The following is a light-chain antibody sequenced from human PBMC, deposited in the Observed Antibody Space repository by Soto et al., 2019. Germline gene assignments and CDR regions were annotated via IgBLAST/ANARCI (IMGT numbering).Light chain of an antibody. CDR1: RDVDSNF. CDR2: GSS. J-gene: IGKJ4*01. CDR3: HQYYSSIT. Sequence: EIVLTQSPGTLSLSPGERATLSCRVSRDVDSNFLAWYQQRPGQAPRLLIYGSSRRATGIPDRFSGSGSGTDFTLTISRVGPEDIAVYFCHQYYSSITFGGGTKVEVK. V-gene: IGKV3-20*01.